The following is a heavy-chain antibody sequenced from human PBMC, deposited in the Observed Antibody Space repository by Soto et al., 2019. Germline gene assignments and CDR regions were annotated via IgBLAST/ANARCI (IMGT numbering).Heavy chain of an antibody. D-gene: IGHD6-19*01. CDR1: GYTFTSYA. Sequence: ASVKVSCKASGYTFTSYAMHWVRQAPGQRLEWMGWINAGNGNTKYYADSVKGRFTISRDNSKNTLYLQMNSLRAEDTAVYYCARDRWYSSGWYGRHDAFDIWGQGTMVTVSS. CDR3: ARDRWYSSGWYGRHDAFDI. J-gene: IGHJ3*02. V-gene: IGHV1-3*01. CDR2: INAGNGNT.